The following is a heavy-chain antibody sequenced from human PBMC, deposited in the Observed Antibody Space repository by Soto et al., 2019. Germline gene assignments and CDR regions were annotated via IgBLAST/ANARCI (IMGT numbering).Heavy chain of an antibody. V-gene: IGHV3-30*18. J-gene: IGHJ6*02. CDR3: AKLGMGSSSPNYYYGMDV. Sequence: GGSLRLSCAASGFTFSSYGMHWVRQAPGKGLEWVAVISYDGSNKYYADSVKGRFTISRDNSKNTLYLQMNSLRAEDTAVYYCAKLGMGSSSPNYYYGMDVWGQGTTVTVSS. CDR1: GFTFSSYG. D-gene: IGHD6-6*01. CDR2: ISYDGSNK.